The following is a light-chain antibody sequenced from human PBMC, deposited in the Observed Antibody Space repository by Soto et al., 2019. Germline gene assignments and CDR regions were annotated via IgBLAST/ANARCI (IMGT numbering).Light chain of an antibody. V-gene: IGKV4-1*01. CDR2: WAS. Sequence: DIVMTQSPDSLAVSLGERATINCKSSQSLLFSFNYKNHLAWYQQKPGQPPKLGFYWASTRESGGPDRFSGRGAGTDFTLLISSLQAEDVAVFYSEEQYSRWWTFGEVTKVDIK. CDR3: EEQYSRWWT. J-gene: IGKJ1*01. CDR1: QSLLFSFNYKNH.